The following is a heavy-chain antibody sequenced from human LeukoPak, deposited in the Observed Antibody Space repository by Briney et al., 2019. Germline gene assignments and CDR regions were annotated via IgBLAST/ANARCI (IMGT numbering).Heavy chain of an antibody. V-gene: IGHV1-69*13. CDR1: GGTFSSYA. J-gene: IGHJ3*02. D-gene: IGHD3-22*01. CDR3: AEDSSGSYDAFDI. CDR2: IIPIFGTA. Sequence: ASVKVSCKASGGTFSSYAISWVRQAPGQGLEWMGGIIPIFGTANYAQKFQGRVTITADESTSTAYMELSSLRSEDTAVYYCAEDSSGSYDAFDIWGQGTMVTVSS.